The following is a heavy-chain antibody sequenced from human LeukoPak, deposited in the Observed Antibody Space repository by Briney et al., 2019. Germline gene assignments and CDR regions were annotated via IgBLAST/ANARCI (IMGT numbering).Heavy chain of an antibody. CDR3: ARSSYYDFWSDNNWFDP. D-gene: IGHD3-3*01. J-gene: IGHJ5*02. Sequence: GGSLRLSCAASGFTFSSYAMHWVRQAPGKGLEWVAVISYDGSNKYYADSVKGRFTISRDNSKNTLYLQMNSLRAEDTAVYYCARSSYYDFWSDNNWFDPWGQGTLVTVSS. CDR1: GFTFSSYA. V-gene: IGHV3-30*01. CDR2: ISYDGSNK.